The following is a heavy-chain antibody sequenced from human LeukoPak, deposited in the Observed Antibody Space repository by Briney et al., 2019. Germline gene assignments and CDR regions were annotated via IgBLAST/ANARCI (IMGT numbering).Heavy chain of an antibody. CDR1: GDSVSSNSAA. CDR3: ARDITARGIAAAVGRHYGMDV. CDR2: TYYRSKWFY. J-gene: IGHJ6*02. V-gene: IGHV6-1*01. D-gene: IGHD6-13*01. Sequence: SQTLSLTCAISGDSVSSNSAAWNWIRQSPSRGLEWLGRTYYRSKWFYDYAVSVKSRITINPDTSKNQFSLQLNSVTPEDTAVYYCARDITARGIAAAVGRHYGMDVWGQGTTVTVSS.